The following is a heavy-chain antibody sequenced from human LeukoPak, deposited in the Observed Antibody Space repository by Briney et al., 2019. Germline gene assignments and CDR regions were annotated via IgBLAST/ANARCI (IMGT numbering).Heavy chain of an antibody. V-gene: IGHV4-59*08. D-gene: IGHD2-2*02. CDR2: IYDSGIT. Sequence: SETLSLTCTVAGGSISSYCWSWIRQPPRKGLEWIGYIYDSGITYYNPSLKSRVTISGDTSKNHFSLKLSSVTAADTAVYYCARSPLYDGFDVWGQGTMVTVSS. CDR1: GGSISSYC. CDR3: ARSPLYDGFDV. J-gene: IGHJ3*01.